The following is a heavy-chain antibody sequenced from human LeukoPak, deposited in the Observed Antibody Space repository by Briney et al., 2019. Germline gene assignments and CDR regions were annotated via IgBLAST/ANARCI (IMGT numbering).Heavy chain of an antibody. J-gene: IGHJ4*02. CDR3: ARGRSYYDSSGSFDY. Sequence: GGSLRLSCAASGFTFSSYAMSWVRQAPGKGLEWVSAISGSGGSTYYADSVKGRFTISRDNAKNSLYLQMNSLRAEDTAVYYCARGRSYYDSSGSFDYWGQGTLVTVSS. V-gene: IGHV3-23*01. CDR2: ISGSGGST. D-gene: IGHD3-22*01. CDR1: GFTFSSYA.